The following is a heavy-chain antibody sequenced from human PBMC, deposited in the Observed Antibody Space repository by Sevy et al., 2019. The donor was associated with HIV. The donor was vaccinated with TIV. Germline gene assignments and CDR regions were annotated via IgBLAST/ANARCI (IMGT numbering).Heavy chain of an antibody. CDR3: AKDIVLMVYAIYYYYYGMDV. CDR2: ISYDGSNK. Sequence: GGSLRLSCAASGFTFSSYGMHWVRQAPGKGLEWVAVISYDGSNKYYADSVMGRFTISRDNSKNTLYLQMNSLRAEDTAVYYCAKDIVLMVYAIYYYYYGMDVWGQGTTVTVSS. V-gene: IGHV3-30*18. D-gene: IGHD2-8*01. J-gene: IGHJ6*02. CDR1: GFTFSSYG.